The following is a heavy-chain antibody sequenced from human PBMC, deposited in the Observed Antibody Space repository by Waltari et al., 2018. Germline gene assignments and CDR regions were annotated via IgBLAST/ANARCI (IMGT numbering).Heavy chain of an antibody. CDR3: ARDESSSPRTLKS. CDR1: GGSISSYF. Sequence: QVQLQESGPGLVKPSETLSLSCTVSGGSISSYFWTWIRQPPGKALEWIGHIYYTGTTTYSPSLKDRVTMSLDTAKNQFSLTLNSVTAADTAVYYCARDESSSPRTLKSWGQGTMITVSS. D-gene: IGHD3-22*01. J-gene: IGHJ5*02. CDR2: IYYTGTT. V-gene: IGHV4-59*01.